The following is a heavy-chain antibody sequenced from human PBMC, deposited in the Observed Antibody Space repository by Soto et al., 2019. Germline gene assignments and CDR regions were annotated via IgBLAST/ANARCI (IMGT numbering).Heavy chain of an antibody. D-gene: IGHD5-18*01. Sequence: PGGSLRLSCAASGFTFSSYGMHWVRQAPGKGLEWVAVIWYDGSNKYYADSVKGRFTISRDNSKNTLYLQMNSLRAEDTAVYYCARDGGGDTAMVYTDYYYGMDVWGQGATVTVSS. CDR1: GFTFSSYG. J-gene: IGHJ6*02. CDR3: ARDGGGDTAMVYTDYYYGMDV. V-gene: IGHV3-33*01. CDR2: IWYDGSNK.